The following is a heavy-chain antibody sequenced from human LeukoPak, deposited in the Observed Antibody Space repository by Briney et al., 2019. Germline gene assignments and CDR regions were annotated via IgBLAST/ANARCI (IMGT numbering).Heavy chain of an antibody. CDR2: INSDGSST. V-gene: IGHV3-74*01. Sequence: GGSLRLSCAASGFTFSSYWMHWVRQAPGKGLVWVSRINSDGSSTSYADSVKGRFTISRDNAKNSLYLQMNSLRAEDTAIYYCTRVGYIDEGIDYWGQGTLVTVSS. CDR3: TRVGYIDEGIDY. CDR1: GFTFSSYW. D-gene: IGHD5-24*01. J-gene: IGHJ4*02.